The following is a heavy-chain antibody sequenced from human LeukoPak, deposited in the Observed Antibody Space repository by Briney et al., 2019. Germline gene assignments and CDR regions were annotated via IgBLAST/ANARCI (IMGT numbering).Heavy chain of an antibody. V-gene: IGHV3-30*04. CDR1: GFTFSSYA. J-gene: IGHJ5*02. D-gene: IGHD3-22*01. CDR3: ARGPMYYYDSSGYYHNWFDP. CDR2: ISYDGSNK. Sequence: GGSLRLSCAASGFTFSSYAMHWVRQAPGKGLEWVAVISYDGSNKYYADSVKGRFTISRDNSKNTLYLQMNSLRAEDTAVYYCARGPMYYYDSSGYYHNWFDPWGQGTLVTVSS.